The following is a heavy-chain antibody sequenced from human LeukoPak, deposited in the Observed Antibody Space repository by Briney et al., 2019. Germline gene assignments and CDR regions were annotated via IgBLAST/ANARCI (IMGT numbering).Heavy chain of an antibody. CDR1: GYTFTGYY. CDR3: ARGSIPAAIGDNWFDP. Sequence: ASVKVSCKXSGYTFTGYYMHWVRQAPRQGLEWMGWINPNSGGTNYAQKFQGRVTMTRDTSISTAYMELSRLRSDDTAVYYCARGSIPAAIGDNWFDPWGQGTLVTVSS. V-gene: IGHV1-2*02. J-gene: IGHJ5*02. CDR2: INPNSGGT. D-gene: IGHD2-2*02.